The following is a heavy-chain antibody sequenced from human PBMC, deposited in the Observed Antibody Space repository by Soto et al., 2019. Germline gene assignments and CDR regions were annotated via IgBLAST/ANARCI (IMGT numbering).Heavy chain of an antibody. V-gene: IGHV1-69*08. CDR2: IIPIFGTG. Sequence: QVQLEQSGTEVKKPGSSVKVSCKASGGTFSTSTFTWVRQAPGQGLEWMGRIIPIFGTGDYAPKFQGRVLITADKSTSTAYMELSGIKAEDTAVFFCVRDATIGSVRSGDDAIDSWGQGTLVTVSS. CDR1: GGTFSTST. D-gene: IGHD5-12*01. CDR3: VRDATIGSVRSGDDAIDS. J-gene: IGHJ4*02.